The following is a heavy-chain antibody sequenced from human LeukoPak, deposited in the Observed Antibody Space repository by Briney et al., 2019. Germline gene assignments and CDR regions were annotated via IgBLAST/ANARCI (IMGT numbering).Heavy chain of an antibody. V-gene: IGHV3-33*06. D-gene: IGHD2-21*01. CDR1: GFTFSSYG. CDR2: IWYDGSNK. CDR3: AKDLSAYKYYFDY. Sequence: GGSLRLSCAASGFTFSSYGMHWVRQAPGKGLEWAAVIWYDGSNKYYADSVKGRFTISKDNSKNTLYLQMNSLRAEDTAVYYCAKDLSAYKYYFDYWGQGTLVTVSS. J-gene: IGHJ4*02.